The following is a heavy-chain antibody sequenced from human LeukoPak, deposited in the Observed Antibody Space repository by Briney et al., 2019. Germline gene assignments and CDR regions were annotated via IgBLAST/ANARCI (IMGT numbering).Heavy chain of an antibody. V-gene: IGHV4-61*02. CDR3: ARQTGSGLFILP. J-gene: IGHJ4*02. Sequence: SETLSLTCTVSGGSISSGSYYWSWIRQPAGKGLEWIGRIYTSGSTNYNPSLKSRVTISVDTSKNQFSLKLTSVTAADTAVYYCARQTGSGLFILPGGQGTLVTVSS. D-gene: IGHD3/OR15-3a*01. CDR2: IYTSGST. CDR1: GGSISSGSYY.